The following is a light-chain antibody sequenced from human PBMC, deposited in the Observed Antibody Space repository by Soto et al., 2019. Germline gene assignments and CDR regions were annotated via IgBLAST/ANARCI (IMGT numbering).Light chain of an antibody. V-gene: IGLV1-40*01. CDR2: GNS. CDR1: GSNIGAGYD. Sequence: QSVLTQPPSVSGAPGQRVTISCTGRGSNIGAGYDVHWYQQLPGTAPKLLIYGNSNRPSGVPDRFSGSKSGTSASLAITGLQAEDEADYYCQSYDSSLSVVFGGGTKLTVL. CDR3: QSYDSSLSVV. J-gene: IGLJ2*01.